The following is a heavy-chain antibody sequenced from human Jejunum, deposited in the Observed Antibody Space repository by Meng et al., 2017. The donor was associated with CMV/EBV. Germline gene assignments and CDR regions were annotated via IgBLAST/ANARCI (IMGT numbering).Heavy chain of an antibody. J-gene: IGHJ4*02. CDR3: ARENDYRNYFDQ. CDR1: GFPFRTSP. CDR2: ISDDGSNK. Sequence: AVFGFPFRTSPMPWVRQAPGKGLEWVAVISDDGSNKYHADSVMGRFTISRDNSKNTLYLQMNSLRGEDTAIYYCARENDYRNYFDQWGQGTLVTVSS. V-gene: IGHV3-30-3*01. D-gene: IGHD4-11*01.